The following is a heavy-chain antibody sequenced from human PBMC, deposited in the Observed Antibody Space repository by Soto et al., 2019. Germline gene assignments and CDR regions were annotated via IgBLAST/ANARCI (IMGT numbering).Heavy chain of an antibody. CDR3: ARGAYYYDSSGFYYFDY. CDR1: GGSISSGGYY. D-gene: IGHD3-22*01. Sequence: PSGRLSLTCTLSGGSISSGGYYWSWISQHPGKGLEWIGYIYYSGSTYYNPSLKSRVTISVDTSKNQFSLKLSSVTAADTAVYYCARGAYYYDSSGFYYFDYWGQGTLVTVSS. V-gene: IGHV4-31*03. J-gene: IGHJ4*02. CDR2: IYYSGST.